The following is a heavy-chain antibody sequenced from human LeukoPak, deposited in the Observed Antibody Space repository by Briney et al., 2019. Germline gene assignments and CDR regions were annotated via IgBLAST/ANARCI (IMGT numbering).Heavy chain of an antibody. CDR1: GFTFSSYA. CDR3: AKDPDYSGYDYYYYYYMDV. V-gene: IGHV3-23*01. D-gene: IGHD5-12*01. Sequence: GRSLRLSCAASGFTFSSYAMSCVREAPGKGLEWGSAICGSGGSTYYADSVKGRFTISRDNSKNTLYLQMNSLRAEDTAVYYCAKDPDYSGYDYYYYYYMDVWGKGTTVTVSS. J-gene: IGHJ6*03. CDR2: ICGSGGST.